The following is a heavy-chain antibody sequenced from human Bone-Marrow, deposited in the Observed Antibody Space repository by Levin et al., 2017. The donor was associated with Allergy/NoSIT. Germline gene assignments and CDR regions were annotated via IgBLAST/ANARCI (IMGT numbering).Heavy chain of an antibody. CDR3: VRGLHESSPYTAFQY. J-gene: IGHJ4*02. Sequence: GGSLRLSCVTSGFAFDDYVMHWVRQAPGKGLEWVSSINWKSDRLYYADSVRGRFTISRDTATSSLYLQMNSLRPEDTAFYYCVRGLHESSPYTAFQYWGQGTLVTVSS. D-gene: IGHD3-22*01. V-gene: IGHV3-9*01. CDR1: GFAFDDYV. CDR2: INWKSDRL.